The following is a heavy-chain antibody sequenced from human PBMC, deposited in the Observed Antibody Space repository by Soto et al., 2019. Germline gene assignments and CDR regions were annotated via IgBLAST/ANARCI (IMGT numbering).Heavy chain of an antibody. D-gene: IGHD1-1*01. CDR1: GFPFSFYS. J-gene: IGHJ4*02. CDR2: ITSTSSAI. Sequence: LRLSCAASGFPFSFYSMNWVRQAPGKGLEWISYITSTSSAINYADSVRGRFTISRDNAMRSLFLHMNSLRDEDTAVYYCARDGKGAAYTHGPYYFDYWGQGALVTVSS. V-gene: IGHV3-48*02. CDR3: ARDGKGAAYTHGPYYFDY.